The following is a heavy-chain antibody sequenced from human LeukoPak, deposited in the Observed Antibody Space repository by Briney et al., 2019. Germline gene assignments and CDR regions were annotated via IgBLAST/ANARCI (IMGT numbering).Heavy chain of an antibody. D-gene: IGHD5-18*01. J-gene: IGHJ6*02. V-gene: IGHV4-34*01. CDR3: ARGPRRGYSYGWRYYGMDV. CDR1: GGSFSGYY. Sequence: SETLSLTCAVHGGSFSGYYWSWIRQPPGKGLELIGEINDSGGTNYNPSLKCRVTISVDTSKNQFSLMLTSVTAADAAVYWCARGPRRGYSYGWRYYGMDVWGQGTTVTVSS. CDR2: INDSGGT.